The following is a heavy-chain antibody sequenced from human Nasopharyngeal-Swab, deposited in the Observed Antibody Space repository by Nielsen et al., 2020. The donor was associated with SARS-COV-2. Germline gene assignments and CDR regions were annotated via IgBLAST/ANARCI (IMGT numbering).Heavy chain of an antibody. CDR3: ATNLYFSGCYCYQIQNWYFDL. J-gene: IGHJ2*01. Sequence: ASVNVSCKASVYTFTSYAMHWVRQAPGHRIEWMGWINAGNGKTKYSQKVQVRVTITRDTSMSPAYMAMSRLRSEDTAVYYCATNLYFSGCYCYQIQNWYFDLWGRGTLVTVSS. V-gene: IGHV1-3*01. CDR2: INAGNGKT. D-gene: IGHD2-15*01. CDR1: VYTFTSYA.